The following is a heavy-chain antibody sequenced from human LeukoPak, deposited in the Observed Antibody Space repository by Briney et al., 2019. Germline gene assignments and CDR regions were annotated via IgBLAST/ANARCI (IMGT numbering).Heavy chain of an antibody. CDR2: ISGSGGST. D-gene: IGHD3-3*01. CDR1: GFTFSSYA. V-gene: IGHV3-23*01. J-gene: IGHJ3*02. Sequence: GGSLRLSCAASGFTFSSYAMSWVRQAPGKGLERVSAISGSGGSTYYADSVKGRFTISRGNSKNTLYLQMNSLRAEDTAVYYCAKFRVDYDFWSGYRIDAFDIWGQGTMVTVSS. CDR3: AKFRVDYDFWSGYRIDAFDI.